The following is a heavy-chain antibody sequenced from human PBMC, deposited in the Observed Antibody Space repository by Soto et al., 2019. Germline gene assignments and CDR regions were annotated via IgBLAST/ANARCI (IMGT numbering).Heavy chain of an antibody. D-gene: IGHD3-22*01. J-gene: IGHJ3*02. CDR1: GFTFSSYA. V-gene: IGHV3-23*01. CDR2: ISGSGGST. CDR3: AKDTAITMIVGDPFDI. Sequence: GGSLRLSCAASGFTFSSYAMSWVRQAPGKGLEWVSAISGSGGSTYYADSVKGRFTISRDNSKNTLYLQMNSLRAEDTAVYYCAKDTAITMIVGDPFDIWGRGTMVTGSS.